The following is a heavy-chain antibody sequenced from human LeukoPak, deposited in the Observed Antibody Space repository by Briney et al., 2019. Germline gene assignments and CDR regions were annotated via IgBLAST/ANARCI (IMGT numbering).Heavy chain of an antibody. Sequence: PGGSLRLSCAASGFTFSSYAMSWVRQAPGKGLDWVSGISGSGGSTYYADFVKGRFTISRDNSKNTLYLQMNSLRAEDTAVYYCANRLTDSSGYSMTFFDYWGQGTLVTVSS. J-gene: IGHJ4*02. CDR2: ISGSGGST. CDR3: ANRLTDSSGYSMTFFDY. D-gene: IGHD3-22*01. CDR1: GFTFSSYA. V-gene: IGHV3-23*01.